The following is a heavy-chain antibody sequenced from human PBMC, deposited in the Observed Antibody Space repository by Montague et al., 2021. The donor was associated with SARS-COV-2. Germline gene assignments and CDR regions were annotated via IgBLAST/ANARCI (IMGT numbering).Heavy chain of an antibody. CDR3: ARLGITLGGVIVIRYYFDF. CDR1: GASRSTKNYY. J-gene: IGHJ4*02. D-gene: IGHD3-16*02. V-gene: IGHV4-39*01. CDR2: ISYSATS. Sequence: SETLSLTCTFSGASRSTKNYYWGWIRQPPGKGLEWIGSISYSATSYSNPSLKSRVTMSVDTSRNQLSLNLSSVTVADTAVYYCARLGITLGGVIVIRYYFDFWGQGTLATVSP.